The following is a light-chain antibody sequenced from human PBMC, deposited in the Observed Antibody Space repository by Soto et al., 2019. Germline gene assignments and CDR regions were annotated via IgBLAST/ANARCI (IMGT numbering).Light chain of an antibody. CDR3: QQYGSLPWT. CDR2: DAT. V-gene: IGKV3-20*01. CDR1: QTIASDY. J-gene: IGKJ1*01. Sequence: ENVLTQSPDTLSLSPGERATLSCRASQTIASDYFAWYQQKPGQAPRLLMYDATNRATGIPDRFSGSGSGTDFTLTISRLEPEDFAVYYCQQYGSLPWTFGQGTKVEMK.